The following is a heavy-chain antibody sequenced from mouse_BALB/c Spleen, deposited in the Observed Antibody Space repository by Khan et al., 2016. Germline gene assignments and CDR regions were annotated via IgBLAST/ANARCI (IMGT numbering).Heavy chain of an antibody. Sequence: EVQLQESGPDLVKPSQSLSLTCTVTGYSITRGFRSPWIRPFPGTKLAWLGYIHYSGRTNYTPTPNIRISITRDTSENQFVLQSKSVTTADTTTYYCARSGYYGSKDYGGQGTTLTVSS. CDR1: GYSITRGFR. CDR3: ARSGYYGSKDY. CDR2: IHYSGRT. D-gene: IGHD1-1*01. V-gene: IGHV3-1*02. J-gene: IGHJ2*01.